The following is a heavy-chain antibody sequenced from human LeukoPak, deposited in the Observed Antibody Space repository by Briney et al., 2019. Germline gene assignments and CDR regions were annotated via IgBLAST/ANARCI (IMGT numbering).Heavy chain of an antibody. J-gene: IGHJ4*02. Sequence: GGSLRLSCAASGFTFSSYAMSWVRQAPGKGLEWVSAISGSGGSTYYADSVKGRFTISRDNSKNTLYLQMNSLRAEDTAVYYCARCRSSTSCYTHFDYWGQGTLVTVSS. CDR1: GFTFSSYA. D-gene: IGHD2-2*02. CDR3: ARCRSSTSCYTHFDY. V-gene: IGHV3-23*01. CDR2: ISGSGGST.